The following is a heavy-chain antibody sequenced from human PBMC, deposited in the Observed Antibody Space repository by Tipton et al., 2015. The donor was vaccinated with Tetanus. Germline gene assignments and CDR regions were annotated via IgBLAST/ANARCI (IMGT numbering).Heavy chain of an antibody. CDR1: GYIFNNYW. CDR3: ARAHCTDGVCNFDF. D-gene: IGHD2-8*01. CDR2: IYPGDSDT. V-gene: IGHV5-51*01. J-gene: IGHJ4*02. Sequence: QLVQSGGEAKKPGESLKISCKGSGYIFNNYWIGWVRQKPGKGLEWMGIIYPGDSDTRYSPSFQRQVSISVDKSINTAYLRWSSLKASDTSMSYCARAHCTDGVCNFDFWGQGALVTVAS.